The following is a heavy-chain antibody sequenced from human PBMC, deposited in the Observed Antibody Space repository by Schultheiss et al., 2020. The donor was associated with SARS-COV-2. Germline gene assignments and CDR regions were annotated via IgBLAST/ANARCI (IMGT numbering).Heavy chain of an antibody. CDR3: ARDGLIVGATTDAFDI. J-gene: IGHJ3*02. CDR2: IIPIFGTA. CDR1: GGTFSSYA. D-gene: IGHD1-26*01. V-gene: IGHV1-69*05. Sequence: KVSCKASGGTFSSYAISWVRQAPGQGLEWMGGIIPIFGTANYAQKFQGRVTMTTDTSTSTAYMELRSLRSDDTAVYYCARDGLIVGATTDAFDIWGQGTMVTVSS.